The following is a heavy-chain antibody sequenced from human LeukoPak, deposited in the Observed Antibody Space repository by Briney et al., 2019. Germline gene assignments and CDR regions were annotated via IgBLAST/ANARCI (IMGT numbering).Heavy chain of an antibody. D-gene: IGHD6-13*01. CDR1: GFTFSTYW. J-gene: IGHJ4*02. Sequence: TGGSLRLSCAASGFTFSTYWMSWVRQAPGKGLEWVANIKQDGSEKYYLDSVKGRFTISRDNAKNSLYLQMNNLRAEDTAVYFCTREAAAGIDYWGQGTLVTASS. CDR2: IKQDGSEK. CDR3: TREAAAGIDY. V-gene: IGHV3-7*01.